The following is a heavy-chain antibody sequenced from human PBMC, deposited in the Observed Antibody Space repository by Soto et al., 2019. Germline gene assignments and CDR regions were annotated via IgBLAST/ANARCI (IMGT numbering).Heavy chain of an antibody. J-gene: IGHJ6*03. CDR1: GFSFDEYA. CDR3: AKGFCSSTRCLTYSYMDV. V-gene: IGHV3-9*01. CDR2: ISWNSGTM. Sequence: EVQLVESGGGLVQPGRSLRISCAASGFSFDEYAMHWVRQAPGKGLEWVSGISWNSGTMGYGDSVKGRFTISRDNAKNSLYLQMNSLRAEDTALYYCAKGFCSSTRCLTYSYMDVWGKGTTVTVSS. D-gene: IGHD2-2*01.